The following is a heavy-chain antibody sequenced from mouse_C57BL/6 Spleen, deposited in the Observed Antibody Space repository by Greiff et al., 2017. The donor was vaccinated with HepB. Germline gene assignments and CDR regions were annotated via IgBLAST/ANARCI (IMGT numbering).Heavy chain of an antibody. D-gene: IGHD1-1*01. CDR2: ISYDGSN. Sequence: EVQLQQSGPGLVKPSQSLSLTCSVTGYSITSGYYWNWIRQFPGNKLEWMGYISYDGSNNYNPSLKNRISITRDTSKNQFFLKLNSVTTEDTATYYCARDRAVVGFSYFDYWGQGTTLTVSS. CDR3: ARDRAVVGFSYFDY. J-gene: IGHJ2*01. V-gene: IGHV3-6*01. CDR1: GYSITSGYY.